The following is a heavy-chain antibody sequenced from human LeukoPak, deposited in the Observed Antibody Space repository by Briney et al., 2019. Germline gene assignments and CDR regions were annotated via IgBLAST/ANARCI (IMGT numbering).Heavy chain of an antibody. J-gene: IGHJ2*01. Sequence: PSETLSLTCTVSGGSISSYYWSWIRQSPGKGLEWIGYIYCSGSTNYNPSLKSRVTISVDTSKNQFSLNLSSVTAADTAVYYCARRPPLYCGGDCYSGYFDLWGRGTLVTVSS. CDR2: IYCSGST. V-gene: IGHV4-59*08. D-gene: IGHD2-21*02. CDR1: GGSISSYY. CDR3: ARRPPLYCGGDCYSGYFDL.